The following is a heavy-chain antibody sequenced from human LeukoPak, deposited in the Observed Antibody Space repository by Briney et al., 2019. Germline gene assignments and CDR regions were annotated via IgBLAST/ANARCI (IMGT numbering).Heavy chain of an antibody. V-gene: IGHV1-69*05. D-gene: IGHD1-7*01. CDR2: IIPIFGTA. Sequence: SVKVSCKASRGTFSSYSIGWVRQAPGQGLEWMGGIIPIFGTANYAQKFQGRVTITTDESTSTAYMELSSLRSEDTAVYYCARGNPNYLGYYYMDVWGKGTTVTVSS. J-gene: IGHJ6*03. CDR3: ARGNPNYLGYYYMDV. CDR1: RGTFSSYS.